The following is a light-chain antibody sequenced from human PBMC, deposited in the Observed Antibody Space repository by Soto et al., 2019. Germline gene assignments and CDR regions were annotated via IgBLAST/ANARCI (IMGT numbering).Light chain of an antibody. CDR3: YSAADNYVV. CDR2: KDS. Sequence: SYELTQPSSVSVYPGQTARITCSGDVLAKKCARWFQQKPGQAPVLLIYKDSERPSGIPERFSGSSSGTTVTLTISGAQVEDEADYCCYSAADNYVVFGGGTKLTVL. J-gene: IGLJ2*01. V-gene: IGLV3-27*01. CDR1: VLAKKC.